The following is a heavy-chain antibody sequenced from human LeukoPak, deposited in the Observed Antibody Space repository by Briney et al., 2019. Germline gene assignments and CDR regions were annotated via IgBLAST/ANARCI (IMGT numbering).Heavy chain of an antibody. J-gene: IGHJ5*02. D-gene: IGHD2-2*02. CDR2: IYYSGST. V-gene: IGHV4-59*11. CDR3: ARVGIVVVPAAIMPALGGFDP. CDR1: GGSISSHY. Sequence: SETLSLTCTVSGGSISSHYWSWIRQPPGQGLEWIGYIYYSGSTNYNPSLKSRVTISVDTSKNQFSLKLSSVTAADTAVYYCARVGIVVVPAAIMPALGGFDPWGQGTLVTVSS.